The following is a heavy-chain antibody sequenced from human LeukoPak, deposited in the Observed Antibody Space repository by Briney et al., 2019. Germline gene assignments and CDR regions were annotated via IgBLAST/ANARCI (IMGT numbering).Heavy chain of an antibody. D-gene: IGHD5-18*01. V-gene: IGHV3-48*03. CDR3: ARDGLLRVTAMVTVNWFDP. CDR2: ISSSGSTI. CDR1: EFNFGSYE. J-gene: IGHJ5*02. Sequence: PGGSLRLSCAASEFNFGSYEMNWVRQAPGKGLEWVSYISSSGSTIYYADSVKGRFTISRDNAKNSLYLQMNSLRAEDTAVYYCARDGLLRVTAMVTVNWFDPWGQGTLVTVSS.